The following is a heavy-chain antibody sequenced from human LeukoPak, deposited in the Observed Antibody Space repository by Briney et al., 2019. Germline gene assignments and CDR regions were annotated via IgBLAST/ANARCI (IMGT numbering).Heavy chain of an antibody. CDR3: AKDKLRGYSYGYYYYYYYGMDV. J-gene: IGHJ6*02. Sequence: GGSLRLSCAASGFTFSSYGMHWVRQAPGKGLEWVAVIWYDGSNKYYADSVKGRFTISRDNSKNTLYLQMNSLRAEDTAVYYCAKDKLRGYSYGYYYYYYYGMDVWGQGTTVTVSS. D-gene: IGHD5-18*01. V-gene: IGHV3-30*02. CDR2: IWYDGSNK. CDR1: GFTFSSYG.